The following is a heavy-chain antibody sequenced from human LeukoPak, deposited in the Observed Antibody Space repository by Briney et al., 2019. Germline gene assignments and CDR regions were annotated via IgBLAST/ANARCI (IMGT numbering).Heavy chain of an antibody. CDR1: GYTFTSYG. D-gene: IGHD3-10*01. CDR3: ARLLPRGYYFDY. V-gene: IGHV1-18*04. J-gene: IGHJ4*02. Sequence: GASVKVSCKASGYTFTSYGFSCVRQAPGQGLEWMGWISAYNGNTNYAQKLQGRVTMTTDTSTSTAYMELRSLRSDDTAVYYCARLLPRGYYFDYWGQGTLVTVSS. CDR2: ISAYNGNT.